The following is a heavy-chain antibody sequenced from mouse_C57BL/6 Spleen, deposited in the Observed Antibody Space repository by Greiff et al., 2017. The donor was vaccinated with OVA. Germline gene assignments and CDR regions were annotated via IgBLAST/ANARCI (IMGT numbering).Heavy chain of an antibody. CDR3: ARDGYYVDY. D-gene: IGHD2-3*01. CDR1: GYTFTSYW. J-gene: IGHJ2*01. Sequence: VQLQQPGAELVKPGASVKMSCKASGYTFTSYWITWVKQRPGQGLEWIRDIYPGSGSTNYNEKFKSKATLTVDTSSSTAYMQLSSLTSDDSAVYYCARDGYYVDYWGQGTTLTVSS. CDR2: IYPGSGST. V-gene: IGHV1-55*01.